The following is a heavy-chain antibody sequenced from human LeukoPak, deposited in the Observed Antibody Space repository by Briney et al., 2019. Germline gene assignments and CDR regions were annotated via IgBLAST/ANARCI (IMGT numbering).Heavy chain of an antibody. CDR1: GGSISSYY. V-gene: IGHV4-59*08. Sequence: SETLSLTCTVSGGSISSYYWTWIRQPPGKGLEWIGYVYYSGSTDYNPSLKSRVTISVDTSKNQFSLKLSSVTAADTAVYYCARLRAAAGTTDYWGQGTLVTVSS. J-gene: IGHJ4*02. CDR3: ARLRAAAGTTDY. CDR2: VYYSGST. D-gene: IGHD6-13*01.